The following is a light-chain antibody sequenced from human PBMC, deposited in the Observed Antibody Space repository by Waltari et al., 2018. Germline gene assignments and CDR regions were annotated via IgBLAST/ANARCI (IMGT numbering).Light chain of an antibody. Sequence: EIVLTQSPATLSLSPGDRATLSCRASQSVGSYLAWYQQKPGQAPRLLIYAASNRATGIPARFSGSGSGTDFTLTISSLEPEDFAVYYCQQRSNWLTFGGGTKVEIK. V-gene: IGKV3-11*01. CDR2: AAS. CDR1: QSVGSY. J-gene: IGKJ4*01. CDR3: QQRSNWLT.